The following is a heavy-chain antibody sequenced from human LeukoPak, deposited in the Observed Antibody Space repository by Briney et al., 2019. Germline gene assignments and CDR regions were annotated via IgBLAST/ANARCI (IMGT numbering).Heavy chain of an antibody. Sequence: PSETLSLTCTVSGGSISSYYWSWIRQPLGKRLEWIGHTYYSGSTNYNPSLKSRVTISVDTSKNQFSLKLSSVTAADTAVYYCASRSSIWSGYQDTLYYFDSWGQGTLVTVSS. CDR1: GGSISSYY. CDR3: ASRSSIWSGYQDTLYYFDS. V-gene: IGHV4-59*01. CDR2: TYYSGST. J-gene: IGHJ4*02. D-gene: IGHD3-3*01.